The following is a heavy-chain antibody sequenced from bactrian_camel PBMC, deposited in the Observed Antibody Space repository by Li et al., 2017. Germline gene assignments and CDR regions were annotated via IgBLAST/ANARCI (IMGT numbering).Heavy chain of an antibody. CDR3: AAGARTTSQPPFACTLSPSPWYYH. V-gene: IGHV3S40*01. CDR2: INSSGRST. D-gene: IGHD2*01. J-gene: IGHJ4*01. CDR1: GFTFSSYD. Sequence: VQLVESGGDLVQPGGSLRLSCAASGFTFSSYDMTWVRQAPGKGLEWVSDINSSGRSTNYADSVKGRFTISRDNAKNTVYLQMNSLKLEDSAMYYCAAGARTTSQPPFACTLSPSPWYYHWGQGTQVTVS.